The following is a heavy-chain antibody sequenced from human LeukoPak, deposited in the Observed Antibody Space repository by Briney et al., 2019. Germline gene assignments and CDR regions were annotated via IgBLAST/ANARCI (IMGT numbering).Heavy chain of an antibody. J-gene: IGHJ4*02. Sequence: SETLSLTCTVSGGSMSSHYWSWIRQPPGKGLEWLGDIYYSGSTNYNPSLNSRVTISLDTSKNQFSLNLRSVTAADTAVYYCARDDRSGYSTLGYWGQGTLVTVSS. D-gene: IGHD3-22*01. CDR1: GGSMSSHY. CDR2: IYYSGST. CDR3: ARDDRSGYSTLGY. V-gene: IGHV4-59*11.